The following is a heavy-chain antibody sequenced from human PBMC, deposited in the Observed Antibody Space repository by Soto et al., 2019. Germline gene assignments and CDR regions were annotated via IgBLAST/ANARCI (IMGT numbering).Heavy chain of an antibody. J-gene: IGHJ6*03. CDR3: ARGTIAAAGISVDQEEINYYYYMDV. V-gene: IGHV4-59*07. CDR1: RGFIISYY. Sequence: SGCLSLTCAFSRGFIISYYWSLIRQPPGKGLEWIGYIYYSGGTNYNPSLKSRVTISVDTSKNQFSLKLSSVTAADTAVYYCARGTIAAAGISVDQEEINYYYYMDVWGKGTTVTVSS. CDR2: IYYSGGT. D-gene: IGHD6-13*01.